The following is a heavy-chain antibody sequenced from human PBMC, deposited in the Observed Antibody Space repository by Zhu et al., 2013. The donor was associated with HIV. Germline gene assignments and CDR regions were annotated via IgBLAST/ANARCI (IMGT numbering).Heavy chain of an antibody. CDR1: GYTFAHYR. Sequence: QVQLVQSGADVKRPGASVKVSCEASGYTFAHYRVHWVRQAPGQGPVWMGWMDPNTGDTLYAQRFRGRVTMTRDTSVSTAYMVLSSLRSDDTAVYYCAREYYYGSGSRYRDWFDSWGQGTLVTVSS. CDR3: AREYYYGSGSRYRDWFDS. J-gene: IGHJ5*01. V-gene: IGHV1-2*02. CDR2: MDPNTGDT. D-gene: IGHD3-10*01.